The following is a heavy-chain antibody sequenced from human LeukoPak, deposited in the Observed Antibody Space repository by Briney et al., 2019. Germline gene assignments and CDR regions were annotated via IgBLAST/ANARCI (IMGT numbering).Heavy chain of an antibody. V-gene: IGHV4-4*02. D-gene: IGHD3-16*01. CDR3: ARHWGFDYYYGMDV. CDR2: IYHSGST. CDR1: GGSISSSNW. J-gene: IGHJ6*02. Sequence: SETLSLTCAVSGGSISSSNWWSWVRQPPGKGLEWIGEIYHSGSTNYNPSLKSRVTISVDKSKNQFSLKLSSVTAADTAVYYCARHWGFDYYYGMDVWGQGTTVTVSS.